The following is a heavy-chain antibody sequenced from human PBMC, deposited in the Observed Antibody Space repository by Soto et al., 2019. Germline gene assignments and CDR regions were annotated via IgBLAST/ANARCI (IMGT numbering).Heavy chain of an antibody. V-gene: IGHV5-51*01. D-gene: IGHD6-19*01. Sequence: GESLKISCKGFGYNFPNCWIAWVRQMPGKGLEWMGIIYPGDSDTRYSPSFQGRVTISADKSISTAYLQWSSLKASDTAMYYCARRVRYSSGYYYYYGMDVWGQGTTVTVSS. CDR3: ARRVRYSSGYYYYYGMDV. CDR2: IYPGDSDT. J-gene: IGHJ6*02. CDR1: GYNFPNCW.